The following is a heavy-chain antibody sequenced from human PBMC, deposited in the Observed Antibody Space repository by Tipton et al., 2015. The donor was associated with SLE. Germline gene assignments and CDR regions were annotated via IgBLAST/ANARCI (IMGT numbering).Heavy chain of an antibody. CDR3: ARGPPDFWSGYYPFGY. J-gene: IGHJ4*02. CDR1: GYTFTSYD. CDR2: MNPNSGNT. D-gene: IGHD3-3*01. V-gene: IGHV1-8*01. Sequence: QSGPEVKKPGASVKVSCKASGYTFTSYDINWVRQATGQGLEWMGWMNPNSGNTGYAQKFQGRVTMTRNTSISTAYMELSSLRSEDTAVYYCARGPPDFWSGYYPFGYWGQGTLVAVSS.